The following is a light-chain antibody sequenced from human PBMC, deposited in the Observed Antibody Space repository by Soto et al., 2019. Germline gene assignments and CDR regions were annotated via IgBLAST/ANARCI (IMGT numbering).Light chain of an antibody. CDR2: DAF. CDR3: QQYYSYSQM. Sequence: GDRVTITCPASQSISSWLVWYQEKPGKAPKLLIYDAFSLESGVPSRFSGSGSGTEFTLTISSLQPDDFATYYCQQYYSYSQMFGLGTKVEIK. J-gene: IGKJ1*01. V-gene: IGKV1-5*01. CDR1: QSISSW.